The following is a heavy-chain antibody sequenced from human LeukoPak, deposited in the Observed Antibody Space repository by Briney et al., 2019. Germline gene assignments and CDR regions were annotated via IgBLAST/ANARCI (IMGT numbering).Heavy chain of an antibody. CDR1: GFTFSNYA. D-gene: IGHD4-17*01. J-gene: IGHJ5*02. CDR3: ATAGGETSRMGFDP. CDR2: INGGGGTT. V-gene: IGHV3-23*01. Sequence: GGSLRLSCAASGFTFSNYAMSWVRQTPGKGLEWVSGINGGGGTTYYSDSVKGRFTISRDNTRNTLYLQMHSLRIEDMAVYYCATAGGETSRMGFDPWGQGSLVTVSS.